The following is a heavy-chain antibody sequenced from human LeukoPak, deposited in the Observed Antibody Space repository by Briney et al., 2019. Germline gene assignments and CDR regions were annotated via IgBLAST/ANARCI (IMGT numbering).Heavy chain of an antibody. J-gene: IGHJ3*02. CDR1: GFTFSRSW. CDR2: INSDGSSI. D-gene: IGHD3/OR15-3a*01. Sequence: QPGGCLRLSCAAPGFTFSRSWMHWVRPAPGKGLLWVSRINSDGSSIYYADSVKGRFTTSRDNAKNALHLQMNSLTAEDTAVYYCVLDLFSSFAFDIWGQGTMVTVSS. V-gene: IGHV3-74*01. CDR3: VLDLFSSFAFDI.